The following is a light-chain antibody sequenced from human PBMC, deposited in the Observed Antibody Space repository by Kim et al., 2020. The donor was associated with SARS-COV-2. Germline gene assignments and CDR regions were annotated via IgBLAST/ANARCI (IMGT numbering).Light chain of an antibody. Sequence: SASVGDRVTITCRASQGIDIYLAWYQQKPGKVPKLLIYGASTLQPGVPSRFSGSASGTDFTLTISSLQPEDVATYYCQKYNSGPYTFGQGTKLEI. CDR2: GAS. J-gene: IGKJ2*01. CDR1: QGIDIY. CDR3: QKYNSGPYT. V-gene: IGKV1-27*01.